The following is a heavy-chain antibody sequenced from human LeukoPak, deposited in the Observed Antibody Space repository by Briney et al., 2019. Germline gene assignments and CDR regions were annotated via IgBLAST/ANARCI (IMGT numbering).Heavy chain of an antibody. Sequence: GASVKVSCKASGYTFTGYYMHWARQAPGQGLEWMGWINPNSGGTNYAQKFQGRVTMTRDTSISTAYMELSRLRSDDTAVYYCASAVEWLLYYFDYWGQGTLVTVSS. J-gene: IGHJ4*02. CDR3: ASAVEWLLYYFDY. CDR1: GYTFTGYY. CDR2: INPNSGGT. D-gene: IGHD3-3*01. V-gene: IGHV1-2*02.